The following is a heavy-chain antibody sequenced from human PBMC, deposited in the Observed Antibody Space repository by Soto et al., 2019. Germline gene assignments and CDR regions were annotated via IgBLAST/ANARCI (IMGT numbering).Heavy chain of an antibody. V-gene: IGHV3-74*01. CDR3: ALSHTVTTDY. CDR2: INSAGSST. CDR1: GLTFSSDW. Sequence: EVQLVESGGGLVQPGGSLRLSCAASGLTFSSDWMHWVRQDPGKGLVWVSRINSAGSSTSYADYVKGRFTISRDNAKNTLYLQMNSLRAEDTAVYYCALSHTVTTDYWGQGTLVTGSS. D-gene: IGHD4-17*01. J-gene: IGHJ4*02.